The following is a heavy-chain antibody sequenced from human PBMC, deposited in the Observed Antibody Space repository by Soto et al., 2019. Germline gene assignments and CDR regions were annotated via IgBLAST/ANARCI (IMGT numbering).Heavy chain of an antibody. D-gene: IGHD2-21*01. Sequence: EASVKVSCKVSGYTLTELSMHWVRQAPGKGLEWMGGFDPEDGETIYAQKFQGRVTMTEDTSTDTAYMELSSLRSEDTAVYYCATATLWTHYFDYWGQGTLVTVSS. J-gene: IGHJ4*02. V-gene: IGHV1-24*01. CDR3: ATATLWTHYFDY. CDR2: FDPEDGET. CDR1: GYTLTELS.